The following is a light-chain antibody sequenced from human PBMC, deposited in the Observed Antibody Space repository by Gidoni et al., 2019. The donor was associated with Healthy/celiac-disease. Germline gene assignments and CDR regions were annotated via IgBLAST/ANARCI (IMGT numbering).Light chain of an antibody. Sequence: SSELTQPPSVSVSPGQTARITCSGDALPKQYAYWYQQKPGQAPVLVIYKDSERPSGIPERFSGSSSGTTVTLTISGVQAEDEADYYCQSADSSGTRVFGTGTKVTVL. V-gene: IGLV3-25*03. CDR1: ALPKQY. CDR2: KDS. CDR3: QSADSSGTRV. J-gene: IGLJ1*01.